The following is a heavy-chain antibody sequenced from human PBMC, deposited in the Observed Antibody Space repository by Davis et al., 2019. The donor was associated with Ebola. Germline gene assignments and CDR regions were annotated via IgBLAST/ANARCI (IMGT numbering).Heavy chain of an antibody. Sequence: KVSCKGSGYSFTSYWIGWVRQMPGKGLEWMGIIYPGDSDTRYSPSFQGQVTISADKSISTAYLQWGSLKASDTAMYYCARQEVMVRVVPAANYYYYYGMDVWGQGTTVTVS. D-gene: IGHD2-2*01. CDR3: ARQEVMVRVVPAANYYYYYGMDV. V-gene: IGHV5-51*01. CDR1: GYSFTSYW. J-gene: IGHJ6*02. CDR2: IYPGDSDT.